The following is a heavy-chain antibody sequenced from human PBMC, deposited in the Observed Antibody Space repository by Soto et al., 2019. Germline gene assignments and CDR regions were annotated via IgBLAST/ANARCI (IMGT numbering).Heavy chain of an antibody. CDR2: IRSKAYGGTT. J-gene: IGHJ4*02. D-gene: IGHD3-22*01. V-gene: IGHV3-49*04. Sequence: GSLRLSCTASGFTFGDYAMSWVRQAPGKGLEWVRFIRSKAYGGTTEYAASVKGRFTISRDDSKSIAYLQMKSLKTDDTAVYYCPTAMIVVVIRYFDYWGQGTLVTVSP. CDR3: PTAMIVVVIRYFDY. CDR1: GFTFGDYA.